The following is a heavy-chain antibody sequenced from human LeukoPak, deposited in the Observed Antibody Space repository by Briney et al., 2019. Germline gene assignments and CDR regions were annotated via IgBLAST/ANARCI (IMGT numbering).Heavy chain of an antibody. D-gene: IGHD3-10*01. CDR3: ARFLAESAFDY. Sequence: SQTLSLTCSVSGGSISSGGYYWSWIRQPPGKGLEWIGYIYHSGSTYYNPSLKSRVTISVDRSKNQFSLKLSSVTAADTAVYYCARFLAESAFDYWGQGTLVTVSS. CDR1: GGSISSGGYY. J-gene: IGHJ4*02. CDR2: IYHSGST. V-gene: IGHV4-30-2*01.